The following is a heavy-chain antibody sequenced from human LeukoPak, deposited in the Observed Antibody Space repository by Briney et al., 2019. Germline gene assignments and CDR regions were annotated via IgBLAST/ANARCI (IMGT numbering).Heavy chain of an antibody. CDR3: ARGPSRYYDISDGMDV. Sequence: PSETLSLTCAVYGGSFSGYYWSWIRQPPGKGLEWMGEINHSGSTNYNPSLKSRVTISVDTSKNQFSLKLSSVTAADTAVYYCARGPSRYYDISDGMDVWGQGTTVTVSS. V-gene: IGHV4-34*01. CDR2: INHSGST. D-gene: IGHD3-9*01. J-gene: IGHJ6*02. CDR1: GGSFSGYY.